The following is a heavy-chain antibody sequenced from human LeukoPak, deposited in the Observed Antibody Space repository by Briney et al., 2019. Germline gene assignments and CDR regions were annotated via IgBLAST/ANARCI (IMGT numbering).Heavy chain of an antibody. V-gene: IGHV1-3*01. CDR3: ARGGRSYYDSSGYPKDAFDI. CDR1: GYTFTSYA. J-gene: IGHJ3*02. CDR2: INAGNGNT. D-gene: IGHD3-22*01. Sequence: ASVKVSCKASGYTFTSYAMHWVRQAPGQRLEWMGWINAGNGNTKYSQKFQGRVTITRDTSASTAYMELSRLRSDDTAVYYCARGGRSYYDSSGYPKDAFDIWGQGTMVTVSS.